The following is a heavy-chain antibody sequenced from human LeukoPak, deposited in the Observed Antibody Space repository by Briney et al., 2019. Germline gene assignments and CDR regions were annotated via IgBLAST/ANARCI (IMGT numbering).Heavy chain of an antibody. CDR1: GGTFSSYA. CDR2: ISAYNGNT. D-gene: IGHD3-22*01. CDR3: ARTYYYDSSGYP. V-gene: IGHV1-18*01. Sequence: ASVKVSCKASGGTFSSYAISWVRQAPGQGLEWMGGISAYNGNTNYAQKLQGRVTMTTDTSTSTAYMELRSLRSDDTAVYYCARTYYYDSSGYPWGQGTLVTVSS. J-gene: IGHJ5*02.